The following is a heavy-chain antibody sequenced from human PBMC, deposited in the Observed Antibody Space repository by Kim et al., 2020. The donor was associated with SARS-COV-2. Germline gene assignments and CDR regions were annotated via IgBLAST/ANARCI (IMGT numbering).Heavy chain of an antibody. D-gene: IGHD2-15*01. CDR2: IDPIVGTA. Sequence: SVKVSCKASGGTFSSYSISWVRQAPGQGLEWMGGIDPIVGTANYAQRFQGRVTMTADESTSTAYMELSSLRSEDTAVYYCARDEGYCNGGSGQDYYYGMDVWGQGTTVTISS. CDR1: GGTFSSYS. J-gene: IGHJ6*02. V-gene: IGHV1-69*13. CDR3: ARDEGYCNGGSGQDYYYGMDV.